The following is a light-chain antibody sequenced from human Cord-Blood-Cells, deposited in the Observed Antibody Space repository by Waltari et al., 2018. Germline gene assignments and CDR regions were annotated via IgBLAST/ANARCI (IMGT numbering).Light chain of an antibody. J-gene: IGKJ4*01. V-gene: IGKV3-15*01. Sequence: EIVITQSPATLSVSPGERATLSCRASQSVSSNLAWYQQKPGQAPRLLIYGASTTATGIPARFSGSGSGTEFTLTISSLQSEDFAVYYCQQYNTWPTFGGGTKVEIK. CDR1: QSVSSN. CDR3: QQYNTWPT. CDR2: GAS.